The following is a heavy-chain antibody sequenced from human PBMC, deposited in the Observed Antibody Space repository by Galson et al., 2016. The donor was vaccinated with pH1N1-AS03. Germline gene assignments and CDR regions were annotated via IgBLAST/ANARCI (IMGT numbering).Heavy chain of an antibody. CDR2: LTPNSGVT. Sequence: SVKVSCKASGYTFTDYYIHWVRQAPGQGLEWMGRLTPNSGVTNYAQKFQGRVTMTRDMSLTTAYMELSSLKSDDTAVYYCATKQKLASWGQGTLVTVSS. V-gene: IGHV1-2*06. J-gene: IGHJ4*02. CDR3: ATKQKLAS. D-gene: IGHD1-1*01. CDR1: GYTFTDYY.